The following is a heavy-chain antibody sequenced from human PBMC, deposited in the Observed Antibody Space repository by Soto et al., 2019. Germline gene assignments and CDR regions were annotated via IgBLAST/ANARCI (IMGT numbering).Heavy chain of an antibody. J-gene: IGHJ4*02. V-gene: IGHV3-23*01. CDR3: AKNQERELPRVIDF. D-gene: IGHD1-7*01. Sequence: EVRLLESGGGLVKPGGSLRLSCATSGLTFSNYAMSWVRQAPGGGLEWVSSMRGSSSTTYYADSVRGRFTISRDRSKNTRYLQMSSLRAEDTALYYCAKNQERELPRVIDFWGQGTLVTVSS. CDR2: MRGSSSTT. CDR1: GLTFSNYA.